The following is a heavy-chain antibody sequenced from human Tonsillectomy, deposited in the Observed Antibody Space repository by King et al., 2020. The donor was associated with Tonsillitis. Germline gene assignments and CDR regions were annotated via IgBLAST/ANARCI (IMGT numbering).Heavy chain of an antibody. V-gene: IGHV3-30*18. Sequence: QLVQSGGGVVQPGRSLRLSCAASGFIFRSYDMHWVRQAPGKGLEWVAILSYDGSNEYYADSVKGRFTISRDNSKNTLYLQMNSLRAEDTDVYYCAKTRRGYSYGPYFDYWGQGTLVTVSS. CDR1: GFIFRSYD. J-gene: IGHJ4*02. CDR3: AKTRRGYSYGPYFDY. D-gene: IGHD5-18*01. CDR2: LSYDGSNE.